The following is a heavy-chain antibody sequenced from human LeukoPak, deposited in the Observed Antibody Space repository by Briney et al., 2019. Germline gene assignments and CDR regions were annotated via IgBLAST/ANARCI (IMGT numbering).Heavy chain of an antibody. CDR1: GYTFTYYY. D-gene: IGHD1-26*01. J-gene: IGHJ4*02. Sequence: ASVKVSCKASGYTFTYYYMHWVRQAPGQGLEWMGIINPSGGSTSYAQRFQGRVTMTRDTSTSTVYMELSSLRSEDAAVYYCARKAGGSYRLDYWGQGTLVTVSS. V-gene: IGHV1-46*01. CDR2: INPSGGST. CDR3: ARKAGGSYRLDY.